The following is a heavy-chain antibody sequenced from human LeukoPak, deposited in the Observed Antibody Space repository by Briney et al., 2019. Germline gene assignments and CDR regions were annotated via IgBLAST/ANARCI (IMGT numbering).Heavy chain of an antibody. CDR2: INLNGGGT. Sequence: ASVKVSCKASGYTFTGYYTHWVRQAPGQGLEWMGWINLNGGGTNYAQKFQGRVTMTRDTSISTAYMELSRLRSDDTAVFYCARDRVTTNTPYFDSWGQGTLVTVSS. J-gene: IGHJ4*02. CDR1: GYTFTGYY. D-gene: IGHD4-17*01. CDR3: ARDRVTTNTPYFDS. V-gene: IGHV1-2*02.